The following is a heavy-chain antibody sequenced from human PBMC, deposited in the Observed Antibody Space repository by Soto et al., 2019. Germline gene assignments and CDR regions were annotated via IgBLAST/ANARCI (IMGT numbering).Heavy chain of an antibody. Sequence: KGLEWMGWTSAYNGNTNYAQKLQGRVTMTTDTSTSTAYMELRSLRSDDTAVYYCARRQWLVGGYYYGLDVWGQGTTVTVSS. J-gene: IGHJ6*02. D-gene: IGHD6-19*01. CDR3: ARRQWLVGGYYYGLDV. V-gene: IGHV1-18*01. CDR2: TSAYNGNT.